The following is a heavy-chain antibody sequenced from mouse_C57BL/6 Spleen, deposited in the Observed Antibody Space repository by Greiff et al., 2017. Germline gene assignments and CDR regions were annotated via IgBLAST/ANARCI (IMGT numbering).Heavy chain of an antibody. Sequence: QVQLQQSGAELVKPGASVKISCKASGYAFRSYWMNWVKQRPGKGLEWIGQIYPGDGDTNYNGKFKGKATLTADKSSSTAYMQLSSLTSEDSAVYFCARDGSSYRYFDVWGTGTTVTVSS. CDR2: IYPGDGDT. D-gene: IGHD1-1*01. V-gene: IGHV1-80*01. J-gene: IGHJ1*03. CDR3: ARDGSSYRYFDV. CDR1: GYAFRSYW.